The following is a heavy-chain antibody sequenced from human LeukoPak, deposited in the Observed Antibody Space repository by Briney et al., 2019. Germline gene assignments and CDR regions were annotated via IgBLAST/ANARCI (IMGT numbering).Heavy chain of an antibody. CDR3: ARGIQLWSNYGMDV. CDR1: GFTFSSYA. D-gene: IGHD5-18*01. V-gene: IGHV3-74*01. Sequence: PGGSLRLSCAASGFTFSSYAMSWVRQAPGKGLVWVSRINSDGSSTSYADSVKGRFTISRDNAKNTLYLQMNSLRAEDTAVYYCARGIQLWSNYGMDVWGQGTTVTVSS. J-gene: IGHJ6*02. CDR2: INSDGSST.